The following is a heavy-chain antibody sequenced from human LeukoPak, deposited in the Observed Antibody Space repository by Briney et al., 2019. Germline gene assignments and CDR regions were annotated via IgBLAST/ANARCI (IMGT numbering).Heavy chain of an antibody. J-gene: IGHJ4*02. CDR1: EFSFDNYR. Sequence: PGGSLRLSCVASEFSFDNYRMNWVRQAPGKGLEWVANINQDGSEKYYVHSVKGRFTISRDNAKNSLYLQMNSLRAEDTAVYYCARKNGLDYWGQGTLVTASS. V-gene: IGHV3-7*01. CDR2: INQDGSEK. CDR3: ARKNGLDY.